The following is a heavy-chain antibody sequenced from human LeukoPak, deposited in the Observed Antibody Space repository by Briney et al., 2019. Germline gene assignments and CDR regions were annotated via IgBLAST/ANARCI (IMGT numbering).Heavy chain of an antibody. Sequence: PGGSLRLSCAASGFTFSSYAMSWVRQAPGKGLEWVSAISGSGGSTYYADSVKGRFTISRDNSKSTLYLQMNSLRAEDTAVYYCAKSSYYDSSGYYREYYFDQWGQGTLVTVSS. CDR2: ISGSGGST. V-gene: IGHV3-23*01. CDR3: AKSSYYDSSGYYREYYFDQ. D-gene: IGHD3-22*01. J-gene: IGHJ4*02. CDR1: GFTFSSYA.